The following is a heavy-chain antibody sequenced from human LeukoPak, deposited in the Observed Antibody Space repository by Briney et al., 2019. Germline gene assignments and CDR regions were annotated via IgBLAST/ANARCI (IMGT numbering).Heavy chain of an antibody. V-gene: IGHV3-23*01. CDR1: GFTFNNYA. Sequence: GGSLRLSCVASGFTFNNYAMTWVRQAPGKGLEWVSAISGSGYSTYYAGSVRGRFTISRDNSKNTVYLQMNSLRAEDTATYYCARDIRNYYDSGAYGWFDPWGQGTLVPVSS. D-gene: IGHD3-10*01. CDR2: ISGSGYST. J-gene: IGHJ5*02. CDR3: ARDIRNYYDSGAYGWFDP.